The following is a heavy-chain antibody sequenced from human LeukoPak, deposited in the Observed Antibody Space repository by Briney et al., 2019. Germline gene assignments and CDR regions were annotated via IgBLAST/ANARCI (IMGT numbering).Heavy chain of an antibody. CDR3: ARVDTVMAYYFDL. CDR1: GFRSSNAW. Sequence: GGSLRLSCAASGFRSSNAWMNWDRQAPGKGLEWVSTIYSGGTTYYADSVMGRFTISRHNSRNTLYLQMNSLRAEDTAVYYCARVDTVMAYYFDLWGQGTLVTVSS. D-gene: IGHD5-18*01. J-gene: IGHJ4*02. CDR2: IYSGGTT. V-gene: IGHV3-53*04.